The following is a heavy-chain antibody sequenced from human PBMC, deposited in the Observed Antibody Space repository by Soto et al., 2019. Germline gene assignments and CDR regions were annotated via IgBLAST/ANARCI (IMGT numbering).Heavy chain of an antibody. D-gene: IGHD5-12*01. CDR1: GGSISSYY. CDR3: ARGGIVASQALDY. J-gene: IGHJ4*02. V-gene: IGHV4-59*01. CDR2: IYYSGST. Sequence: SETLSLTCTVSGGSISSYYWSWIRQPPGKGLEWIGYIYYSGSTNYNPSLKSRVTISVDTSKNQFSLKLSSVTAADTAVYYCARGGIVASQALDYWGQGTLVTVSS.